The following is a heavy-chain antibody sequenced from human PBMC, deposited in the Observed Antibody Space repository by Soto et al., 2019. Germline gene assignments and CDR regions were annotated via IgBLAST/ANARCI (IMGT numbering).Heavy chain of an antibody. V-gene: IGHV3-23*01. CDR3: ATLCKTGSAGFDY. J-gene: IGHJ4*02. CDR2: VSSFGDT. D-gene: IGHD2-8*01. CDR1: GFTFSGYA. Sequence: EVQLLESGGDLVQPGGSLRLSCAASGFTFSGYAMNWVRQAPGKGLEWVSTVSSFGDTFYADSVKGRFTISRDNSRGTAFLQMNSLRADDTAVYYCATLCKTGSAGFDYWGQGTLVTVSS.